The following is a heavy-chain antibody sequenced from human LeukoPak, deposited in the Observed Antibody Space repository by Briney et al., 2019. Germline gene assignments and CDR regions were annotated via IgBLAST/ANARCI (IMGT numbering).Heavy chain of an antibody. J-gene: IGHJ4*02. Sequence: SETLSLTCTVSGGSISSSTYYWGWIRQPPGKGLEWIGSIYYSGSTYYNPSLKSRVTISVDTSKNQFSVKLSSVTAADTAVYYCATRSPPRYWGQGTLVTVSS. CDR3: ATRSPPRY. D-gene: IGHD2-15*01. CDR1: GGSISSSTYY. V-gene: IGHV4-39*07. CDR2: IYYSGST.